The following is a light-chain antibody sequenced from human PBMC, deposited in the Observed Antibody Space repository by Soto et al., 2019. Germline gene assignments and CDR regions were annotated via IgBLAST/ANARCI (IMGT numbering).Light chain of an antibody. CDR2: DVS. Sequence: QSALTQPRSVTGSPGQSVTISCTGTSSDVGGYNYVSWYQQHPGKAPKLMIYDVSKRPSGVPDRFSGSKSGNTASLTISGLQGEDEADYYCCSNAGSYTYVFGTGTKLTVL. CDR1: SSDVGGYNY. J-gene: IGLJ1*01. V-gene: IGLV2-11*01. CDR3: CSNAGSYTYV.